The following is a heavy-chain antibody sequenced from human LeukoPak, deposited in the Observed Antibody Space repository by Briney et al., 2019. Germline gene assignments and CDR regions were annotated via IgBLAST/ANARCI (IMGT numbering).Heavy chain of an antibody. CDR1: GFTFSKFT. D-gene: IGHD2-8*02. J-gene: IGHJ4*02. CDR2: I. CDR3: AKDRLPDGVWSIDY. V-gene: IGHV3-23*01. Sequence: GGSLRLSCAASGFTFSKFTMNWVRQAPGKGLEWVSAISVKGRFTISRGNSKNTVYLQMNSLRAEDTAVYYCAKDRLPDGVWSIDYWGQGTLVTVSS.